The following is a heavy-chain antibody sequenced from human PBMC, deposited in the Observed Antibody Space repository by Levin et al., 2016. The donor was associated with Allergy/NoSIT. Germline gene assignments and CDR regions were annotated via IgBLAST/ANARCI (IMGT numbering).Heavy chain of an antibody. CDR2: ISSSGST. CDR3: SRAPPGEVYYYGIDV. CDR1: GDSINNYY. V-gene: IGHV4-59*01. D-gene: IGHD1-1*01. J-gene: IGHJ6*02. Sequence: SETLSLTCAVSGDSINNYYWSWIRQPPGRGLEWIGCISSSGSTNYNPSLKTRVTISVDTSKNQFSLKLNSVAAADTAVYYCSRAPPGEVYYYGIDVWGQGTTVTVSS.